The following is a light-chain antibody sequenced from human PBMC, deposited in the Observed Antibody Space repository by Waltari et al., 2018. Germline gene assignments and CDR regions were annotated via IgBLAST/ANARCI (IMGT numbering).Light chain of an antibody. CDR3: QQYDISPLT. CDR2: GAS. CDR1: QTVRTTY. Sequence: EIVLTQPPGPLSLSTGDRATLSCRSSQTVRTTYLAWYQQKPGQAPTLLIYGASSRATGIPDRFSGSGSGTDFSLTISSLEPEDFAVYYCQQYDISPLTFGGGTKVEIK. V-gene: IGKV3-20*01. J-gene: IGKJ4*01.